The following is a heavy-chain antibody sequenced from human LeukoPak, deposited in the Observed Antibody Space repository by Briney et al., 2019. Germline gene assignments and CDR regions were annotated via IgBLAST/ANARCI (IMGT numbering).Heavy chain of an antibody. Sequence: SETLSLTCTVSGGSISSGSYYWSWIRQPAGKGLEWIGRIYTSGSTNYSPSLKSRVTISVDTSKNQFSLKLSSVTAADTAVYYCARADSSSWYRGYYFDYWGQGTLVTVSS. CDR2: IYTSGST. CDR3: ARADSSSWYRGYYFDY. V-gene: IGHV4-61*02. J-gene: IGHJ4*02. D-gene: IGHD6-13*01. CDR1: GGSISSGSYY.